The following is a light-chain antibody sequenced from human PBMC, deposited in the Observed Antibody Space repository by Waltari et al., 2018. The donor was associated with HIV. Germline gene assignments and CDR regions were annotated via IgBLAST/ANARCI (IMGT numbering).Light chain of an antibody. V-gene: IGKV4-1*01. CDR3: QQYYRTPLT. Sequence: DIVMTQSPDSLAASLGERATINCKSSQSVLYSSNNKNYLAWYQQKPGQPPKLLISWASTRESGVPDRFSGSGSGTDFTLTISSLQAEDVAVYYCQQYYRTPLTFGGGTKVEIE. J-gene: IGKJ4*01. CDR1: QSVLYSSNNKNY. CDR2: WAS.